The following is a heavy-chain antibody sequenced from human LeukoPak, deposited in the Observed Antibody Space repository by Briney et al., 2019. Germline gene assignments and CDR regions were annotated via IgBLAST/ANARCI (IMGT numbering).Heavy chain of an antibody. D-gene: IGHD3-22*01. CDR1: GGSISSYS. J-gene: IGHJ2*01. CDR3: ARHSPIGHHYDSSGYLPYFDL. CDR2: MYYSGST. Sequence: SETLSLTCTVSGGSISSYSWSWIRQPPGKGLEWIGYMYYSGSTNYNPALKSRVTISVDTSKNQFSLKLNFVTAEDTAVYYCARHSPIGHHYDSSGYLPYFDLWGRGTLVTVSS. V-gene: IGHV4-59*08.